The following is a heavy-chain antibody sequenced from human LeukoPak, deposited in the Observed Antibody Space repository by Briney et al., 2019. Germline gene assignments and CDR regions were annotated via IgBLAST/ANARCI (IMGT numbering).Heavy chain of an antibody. Sequence: HPGGSLRLSCATSGFTFSSYEMNWVRQAPGKGLEWVSYISSSGSTIYYADSVKGRFTISRDNAKNSLYLQMNSLRAEDTAVYYCAELGITMIGGVWGKGTTVTISS. J-gene: IGHJ6*03. V-gene: IGHV3-48*03. D-gene: IGHD3-10*02. CDR2: ISSSGSTI. CDR1: GFTFSSYE. CDR3: AELGITMIGGV.